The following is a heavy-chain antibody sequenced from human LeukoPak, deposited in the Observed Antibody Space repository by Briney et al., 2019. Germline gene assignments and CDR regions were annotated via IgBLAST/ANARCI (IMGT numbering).Heavy chain of an antibody. CDR3: ATPPTVTRNY. Sequence: GGSLRLSCAASGFTFSTYAMSWVRQAPGKGLECVSSISGRDGSTYYADSVKGRFTISRDNSKNTLYLQMNSLRAEDTAVYYCATPPTVTRNYWGQGILVTVSS. CDR1: GFTFSTYA. V-gene: IGHV3-23*01. CDR2: ISGRDGST. D-gene: IGHD4-17*01. J-gene: IGHJ4*02.